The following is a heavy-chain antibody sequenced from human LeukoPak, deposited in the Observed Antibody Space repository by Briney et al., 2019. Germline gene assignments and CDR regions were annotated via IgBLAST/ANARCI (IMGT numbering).Heavy chain of an antibody. CDR1: GGSLSSGTYF. Sequence: SETLSLTCTVSGGSLSSGTYFWSWIRQPAGKGLEWIGRIYTRGNTNYNPSLKSRVTISLDTPKNQFSLKLSSVTAADTAVYYCARLILAVAGTVGFDYWGQGTLVTVSS. CDR3: ARLILAVAGTVGFDY. J-gene: IGHJ4*02. CDR2: IYTRGNT. D-gene: IGHD6-19*01. V-gene: IGHV4-61*02.